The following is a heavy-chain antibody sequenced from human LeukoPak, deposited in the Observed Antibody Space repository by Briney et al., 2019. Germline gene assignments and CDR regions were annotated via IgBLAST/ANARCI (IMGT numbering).Heavy chain of an antibody. J-gene: IGHJ6*02. CDR2: IYYSGST. V-gene: IGHV4-31*03. D-gene: IGHD6-19*01. CDR1: GGSISSGGYY. CDR3: ARDPKTPRGSSGWYVEDYYYGMDV. Sequence: SETLSLTCTVSGGSISSGGYYWSWIRQHPGKGLGWIGYIYYSGSTYYNPSLKSRVTMSVDTSKNQFSLKLSSVTAADTAVYYCARDPKTPRGSSGWYVEDYYYGMDVWGQGTTVTVSS.